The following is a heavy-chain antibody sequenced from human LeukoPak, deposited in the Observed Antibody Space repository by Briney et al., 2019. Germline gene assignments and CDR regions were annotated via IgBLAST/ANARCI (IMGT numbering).Heavy chain of an antibody. CDR3: ASLSSSGYYLDAFEM. D-gene: IGHD3-22*01. V-gene: IGHV3-48*03. CDR2: ISSSGSTI. Sequence: GGSLRLSCAASGFTFSSYEMNWVRQAPGKGLEWVSYISSSGSTIYYADSVKGRFTISRDNAKNSLFLQMNSLRTDDTAVYYCASLSSSGYYLDAFEMWGQGTLVTVSS. J-gene: IGHJ3*02. CDR1: GFTFSSYE.